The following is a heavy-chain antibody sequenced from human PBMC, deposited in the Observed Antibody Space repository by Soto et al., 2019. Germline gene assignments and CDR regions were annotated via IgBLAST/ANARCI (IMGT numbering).Heavy chain of an antibody. CDR1: GGTFGNSA. V-gene: IGHV1-69*12. CDR3: ARANDRQHLARNYYYGIDV. Sequence: QVQLVQSGAEVKKPGSSVTVSCKASGGTFGNSAISWVRQAPGQGLEWMGGIIPIFPTPDYAQKFQGRVTITADESTSPAHIEMTSLSSKATVVYYCARANDRQHLARNYYYGIDVWGQGTTVTVSS. CDR2: IIPIFPTP. J-gene: IGHJ6*02. D-gene: IGHD1-1*01.